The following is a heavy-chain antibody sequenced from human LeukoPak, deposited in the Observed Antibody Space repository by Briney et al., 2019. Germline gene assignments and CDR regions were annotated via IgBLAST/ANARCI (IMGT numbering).Heavy chain of an antibody. V-gene: IGHV3-30*03. CDR1: GFTFSDYG. CDR2: ISFDGSNK. CDR3: ARDAVAAAGNPLDY. D-gene: IGHD6-13*01. J-gene: IGHJ4*02. Sequence: GRSLRLSCAVSGFTFSDYGMHWVRQAPGKGLEWVAVISFDGSNKYYADSVKGRFTISRDNSKNTLYLQMSSLRAEDTAVYYCARDAVAAAGNPLDYWGQGTLVTVSS.